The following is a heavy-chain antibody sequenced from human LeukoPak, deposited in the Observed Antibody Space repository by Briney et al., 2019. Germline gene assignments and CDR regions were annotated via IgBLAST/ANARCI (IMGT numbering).Heavy chain of an antibody. V-gene: IGHV4-31*03. D-gene: IGHD4-17*01. Sequence: SQTLSLTCTVSGDSINVDGYYWSWIRQLPGKGLEWIGHIYYGGTTEYNPPRESRITISVEKPKTPFTLKSNPVTAAHTAVYYCTRGGATVTDYWGQGTLVTVSS. CDR1: GDSINVDGYY. CDR3: TRGGATVTDY. CDR2: IYYGGTT. J-gene: IGHJ4*02.